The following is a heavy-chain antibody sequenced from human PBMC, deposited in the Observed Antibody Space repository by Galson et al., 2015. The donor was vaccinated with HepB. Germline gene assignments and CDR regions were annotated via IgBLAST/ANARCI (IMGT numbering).Heavy chain of an antibody. CDR2: ISTSGSTT. Sequence: SLRLSCAASGFTFSSYSMNWVRQAPGEGLEWVSYISTSGSTTYYADSVKGRFTISRDNAKNSLYLQMNSLRGEDTAVYYCVRDAYPYYFDYWGQGTLVTVSS. CDR1: GFTFSSYS. D-gene: IGHD2-2*01. CDR3: VRDAYPYYFDY. V-gene: IGHV3-48*01. J-gene: IGHJ4*02.